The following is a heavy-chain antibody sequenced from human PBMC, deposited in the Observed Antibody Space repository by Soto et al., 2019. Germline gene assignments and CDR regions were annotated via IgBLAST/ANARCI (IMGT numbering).Heavy chain of an antibody. CDR3: AKPDMVRGVSIDYYYYGMDV. CDR2: ISGSGGST. D-gene: IGHD3-10*01. V-gene: IGHV3-23*01. Sequence: LWSSCAASGFTFSRYALRRVSQAPGRGLEWVSAISGSGGSTYYADSGKGRFPISRDNSKNTLYLQMNSLRAEDTAVYYCAKPDMVRGVSIDYYYYGMDVSGQGSTVTAYS. CDR1: GFTFSRYA. J-gene: IGHJ6*02.